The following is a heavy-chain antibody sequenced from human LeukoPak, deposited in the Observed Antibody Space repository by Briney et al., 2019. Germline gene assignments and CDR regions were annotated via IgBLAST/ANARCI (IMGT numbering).Heavy chain of an antibody. CDR3: AKDDGGSYYIYYYYMDV. Sequence: GGSLRLSCAASGFTVSSNYMSWVRQAPGKGLEWVSVIYSGGSTYYADSVKGRFTISRDNSKNTLYLQMNSLRAEDTAVYYCAKDDGGSYYIYYYYMDVWGKGTTVTISS. D-gene: IGHD1-26*01. J-gene: IGHJ6*03. CDR1: GFTVSSNY. CDR2: IYSGGST. V-gene: IGHV3-53*01.